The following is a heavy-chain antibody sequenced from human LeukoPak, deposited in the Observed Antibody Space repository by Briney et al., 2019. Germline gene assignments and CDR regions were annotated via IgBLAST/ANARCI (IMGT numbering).Heavy chain of an antibody. J-gene: IGHJ4*02. D-gene: IGHD6-19*01. CDR3: ARDQQWLVQYYFDY. V-gene: IGHV3-33*01. CDR2: IWYDGSNK. Sequence: GRSLRLSCAASGFTFSSYGMHWVRQAPGKGLEWVAVIWYDGSNKYYADSVKGRFTISRDNSKNSLYLQMNSLRAEDTAVYYCARDQQWLVQYYFDYWGQGTLVTVSS. CDR1: GFTFSSYG.